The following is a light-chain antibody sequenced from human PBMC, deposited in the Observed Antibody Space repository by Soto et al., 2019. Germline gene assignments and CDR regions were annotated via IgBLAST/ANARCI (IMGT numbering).Light chain of an antibody. CDR2: GNS. V-gene: IGLV1-40*01. Sequence: QSVLTQQPSVSGAPGQRVTISCTGGSSNIGAGYDVHWYQQLPGTAPKLLIYGNSNRPSGVPDRFSGSKSGTSASLAITGLQAEDEADYYCQSYDSSLSGYVFGTGTKVTVL. CDR3: QSYDSSLSGYV. CDR1: SSNIGAGYD. J-gene: IGLJ1*01.